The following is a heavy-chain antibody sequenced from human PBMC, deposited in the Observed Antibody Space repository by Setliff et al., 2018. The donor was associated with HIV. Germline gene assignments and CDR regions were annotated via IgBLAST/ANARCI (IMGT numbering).Heavy chain of an antibody. CDR1: GLSMSRSSYY. J-gene: IGHJ4*02. CDR2: IYYSGST. Sequence: SETLSLTCTVSGLSMSRSSYYWGWIRQPPGKGLEWIGSIYYSGSTYYNPSLTSRVTISVDPSNNKFSLRLTSVTAADTALYYCARGAPYGSGRHRWNSWGQGTLVTVSS. CDR3: ARGAPYGSGRHRWNS. V-gene: IGHV4-39*07. D-gene: IGHD3-10*01.